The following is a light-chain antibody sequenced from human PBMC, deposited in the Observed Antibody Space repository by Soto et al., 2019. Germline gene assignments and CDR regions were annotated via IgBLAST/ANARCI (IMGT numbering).Light chain of an antibody. V-gene: IGKV3-15*01. CDR2: GAS. Sequence: EIVMTQSPATLSVSPGERATLSCRASQGVSNNLAWYQQKPGQPPRFLIYGASTRAPGIPARFSGSRSGTEFNLTRSSLQSEDSAVYYCQQYNNWPPLTFGGGTQVEI. J-gene: IGKJ4*01. CDR3: QQYNNWPPLT. CDR1: QGVSNN.